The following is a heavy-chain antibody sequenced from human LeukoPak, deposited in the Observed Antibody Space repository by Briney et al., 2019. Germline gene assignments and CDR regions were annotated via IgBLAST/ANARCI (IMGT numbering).Heavy chain of an antibody. CDR3: ARPTVVYSTTQGAFDF. J-gene: IGHJ3*01. V-gene: IGHV3-48*01. D-gene: IGHD6-13*01. CDR1: GFTFSSYN. CDR2: ISSSSSTI. Sequence: GGSLRLSCAASGFTFSSYNMNWVRQAPGKGLEWVSYISSSSSTIYYADSVKGRFTISRDTAKNSLYLQMNSLRAEDTAVYYCARPTVVYSTTQGAFDFWGQGTMVTVPS.